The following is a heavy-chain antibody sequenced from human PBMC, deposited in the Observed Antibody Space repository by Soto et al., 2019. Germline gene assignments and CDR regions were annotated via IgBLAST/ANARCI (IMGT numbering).Heavy chain of an antibody. D-gene: IGHD3-22*01. J-gene: IGHJ6*02. Sequence: SGGSLRLSCAVSGFTFSGTAMHWVRQASGKGLEWVGRIRSKVNSYATAYAASVTGRFTISRDDSKNTAYLQMNSLKTEDTAVYYCLVDSSGSRLLPYYYYGMDVWGQGTTVTVSS. CDR3: LVDSSGSRLLPYYYYGMDV. CDR2: IRSKVNSYAT. V-gene: IGHV3-73*01. CDR1: GFTFSGTA.